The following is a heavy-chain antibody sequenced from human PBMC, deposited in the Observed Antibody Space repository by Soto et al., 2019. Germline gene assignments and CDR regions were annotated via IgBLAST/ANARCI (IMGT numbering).Heavy chain of an antibody. CDR2: IYPGDSDT. J-gene: IGHJ6*02. D-gene: IGHD2-8*01. CDR3: ARNITNFRYSYYAIDV. V-gene: IGHV5-51*01. CDR1: GYTFTDYW. Sequence: GEALKISCQGSGYTFTDYWIGWVRQLPGKGLEWMGIIYPGDSDTRYSPSFQGHVTITVDKSTSTAYLQWNTLKASDTAMYYGARNITNFRYSYYAIDVRRQGTT.